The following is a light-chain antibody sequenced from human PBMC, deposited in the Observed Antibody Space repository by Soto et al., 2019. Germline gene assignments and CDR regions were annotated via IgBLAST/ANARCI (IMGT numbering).Light chain of an antibody. Sequence: EIVLTQSPATLSLSPGERATLSCRTSQSVSTYFAWYQQKPGRAPRLLIYDASSRATGIPARFIGSGSGTDVTLTISSLEPEDFAIYYCQQRSNWPITFGQGTRLEI. CDR1: QSVSTY. J-gene: IGKJ5*01. CDR2: DAS. CDR3: QQRSNWPIT. V-gene: IGKV3-11*01.